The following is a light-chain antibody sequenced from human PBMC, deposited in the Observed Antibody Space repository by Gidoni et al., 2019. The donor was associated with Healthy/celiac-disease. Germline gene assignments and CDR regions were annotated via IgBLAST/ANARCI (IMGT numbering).Light chain of an antibody. V-gene: IGKV1-39*01. J-gene: IGKJ4*01. CDR3: QQSYNPPLA. CDR2: AAS. Sequence: DSQMTQSPSSLSASVGDRVTITCRASQSISSYLNWYQQKPGKAPKLLIYAASSLQSGVPSRFSGSVSGTDFTLTITSLQPEDFATYYCQQSYNPPLAFGGGTKVEIK. CDR1: QSISSY.